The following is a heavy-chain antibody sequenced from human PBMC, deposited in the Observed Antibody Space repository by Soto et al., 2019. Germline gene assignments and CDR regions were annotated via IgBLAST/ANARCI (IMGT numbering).Heavy chain of an antibody. J-gene: IGHJ6*02. D-gene: IGHD2-15*01. CDR3: ARSFGYCSGGSCYSGGGGYYYYGMDV. Sequence: SVKVSCKASGYTFLGYGISWVRQAPGQGLEWMGGIIPIFGTANYAQKFQGRVTITADESTSTAYMELSSLRSEDTAVYYCARSFGYCSGGSCYSGGGGYYYYGMDVWGQGTTVTVSS. CDR1: GYTFLGYG. CDR2: IIPIFGTA. V-gene: IGHV1-69*13.